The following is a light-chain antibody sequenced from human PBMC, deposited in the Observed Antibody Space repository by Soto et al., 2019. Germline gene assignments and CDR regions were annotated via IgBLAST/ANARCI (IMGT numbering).Light chain of an antibody. CDR1: QSISSW. J-gene: IGKJ1*01. CDR2: EAS. CDR3: QQYNRYST. Sequence: DIQMTKSPSTLSPSVEDRFTITFRASQSISSWWAWYQQRPGKAPKLLVHEASNLESGVRSRFSGSGSGTEFTLTISSLQPDDSATYYCQQYNRYSTFGQGTKVDIK. V-gene: IGKV1-5*03.